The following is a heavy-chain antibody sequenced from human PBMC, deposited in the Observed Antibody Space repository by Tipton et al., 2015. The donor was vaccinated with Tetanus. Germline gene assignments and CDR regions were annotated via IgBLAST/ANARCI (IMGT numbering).Heavy chain of an antibody. CDR3: AKDLDYYDSSGWGDY. CDR1: GFTFSSYG. V-gene: IGHV3-30*18. J-gene: IGHJ4*02. Sequence: SLRFSCAASGFTFSSYGMHWVRQAPGKGLEWVAVISYDGSNKYYADSVKGRFTISRDNSKNTLYLQMNSLRAEDTAVYYCAKDLDYYDSSGWGDYWGQGTLVTVSS. CDR2: ISYDGSNK. D-gene: IGHD3-22*01.